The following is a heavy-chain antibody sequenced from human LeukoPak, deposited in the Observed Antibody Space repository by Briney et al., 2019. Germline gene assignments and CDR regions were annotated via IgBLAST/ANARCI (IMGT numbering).Heavy chain of an antibody. CDR3: ARGGGYFDY. V-gene: IGHV3-7*04. CDR1: GFTFSNYA. CDR2: IKQDGSEK. Sequence: GGSLRLSCAASGFTFSNYAMSWVRQAPGKGLEWVANIKQDGSEKYYVDSVKGRFTISRDNAKNSLYLQMNSLRAEDTAVYYCARGGGYFDYWGQGTLVTVSS. J-gene: IGHJ4*02.